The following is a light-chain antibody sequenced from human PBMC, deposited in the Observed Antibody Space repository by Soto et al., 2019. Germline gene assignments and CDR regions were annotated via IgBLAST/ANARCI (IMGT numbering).Light chain of an antibody. J-gene: IGKJ4*01. CDR2: GAS. Sequence: EIVMTQSPVTLSLSPGERGTLSCRASQSIRTSLAWYQQRPGQAPRLLLYGASMRAAGIPDRFSGSGSETDFTLTISRLEPEDFAVYYCQQYSSSPSFGGGTKVDIK. V-gene: IGKV3-20*01. CDR1: QSIRTS. CDR3: QQYSSSPS.